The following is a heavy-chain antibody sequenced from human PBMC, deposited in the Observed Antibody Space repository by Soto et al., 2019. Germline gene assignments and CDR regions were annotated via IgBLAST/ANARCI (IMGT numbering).Heavy chain of an antibody. CDR2: IWHDGSRK. J-gene: IGHJ3*01. CDR1: GFTFSNYG. CDR3: EGRDDPFHV. V-gene: IGHV3-33*01. Sequence: QVRLVESGGGVVQPGTSLRLSCVATGFTFSNYGIHWIRQAPGRGLEWVAVIWHDGSRKYLADSVRGRFTISRDNSKNTVYLQMNSLRVEDSAVYYCEGRDDPFHVWGQGTMVTVSS. D-gene: IGHD3-16*01.